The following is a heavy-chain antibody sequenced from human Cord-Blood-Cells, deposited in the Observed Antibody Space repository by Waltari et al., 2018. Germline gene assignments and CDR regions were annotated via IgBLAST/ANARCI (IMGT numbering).Heavy chain of an antibody. CDR1: GGSFSGYY. V-gene: IGHV4-34*01. J-gene: IGHJ3*02. CDR3: ARVRYYTNGVCYDAFDI. D-gene: IGHD2-8*01. CDR2: INHSGST. Sequence: QVQLQQWGAGLLKPSETLSLTCAVYGGSFSGYYWRWIRQPPGKGREWIGEINHSGSTNYNPSLKRRVTISVDTSKNQFSLKLSSVTAADTAVYYCARVRYYTNGVCYDAFDIWGQGTMVTVSS.